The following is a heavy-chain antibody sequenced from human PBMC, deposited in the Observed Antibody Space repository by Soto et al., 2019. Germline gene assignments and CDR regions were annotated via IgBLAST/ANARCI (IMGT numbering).Heavy chain of an antibody. V-gene: IGHV4-39*01. Sequence: SETMCLTCTVAGGSISGSGCYWGWIRKPPGKGLEWIGSIYYSGSTYYNPSLKSRVTISVDTSKNQFSLKLSSVTAADTAVYYCARHSLYYYDSSGYLTTSDNWFDPWGQGTLVTVSS. CDR3: ARHSLYYYDSSGYLTTSDNWFDP. D-gene: IGHD3-22*01. J-gene: IGHJ5*02. CDR2: IYYSGST. CDR1: GGSISGSGCY.